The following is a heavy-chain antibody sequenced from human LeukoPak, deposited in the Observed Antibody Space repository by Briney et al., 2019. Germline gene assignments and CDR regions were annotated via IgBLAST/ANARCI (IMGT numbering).Heavy chain of an antibody. V-gene: IGHV4-34*01. CDR1: GRSFSGYY. Sequence: PSETLSLTCAVYGRSFSGYYWSWIRQPPGKGLEWIGEINHSGSTNYNPSLKSRVTISVDTSKNQFSLKLSSVTAADTAVYYCARLQRTIRIAAAGTNYFDYWGQGTLVTVSS. CDR3: ARLQRTIRIAAAGTNYFDY. J-gene: IGHJ4*02. CDR2: INHSGST. D-gene: IGHD6-13*01.